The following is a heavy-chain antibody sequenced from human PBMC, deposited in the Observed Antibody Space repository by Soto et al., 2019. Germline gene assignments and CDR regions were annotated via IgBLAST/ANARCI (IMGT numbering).Heavy chain of an antibody. CDR2: ISAYNGNT. V-gene: IGHV1-18*04. CDR1: GYTFTSYG. CDR3: ARPYYDILTGYENWFDP. J-gene: IGHJ5*02. D-gene: IGHD3-9*01. Sequence: ASVKVSCKASGYTFTSYGISWVRQAPGQGLEWMGWISAYNGNTNYAQKLQGRVTMTTDTSTSTAYMELRSLRSDGTAVYYCARPYYDILTGYENWFDPWGQGTLVTVSS.